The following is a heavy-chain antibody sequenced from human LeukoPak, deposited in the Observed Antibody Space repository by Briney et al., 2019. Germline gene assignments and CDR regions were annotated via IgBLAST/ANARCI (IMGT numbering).Heavy chain of an antibody. CDR2: IYYSGST. Sequence: SETLSLTCTVSGGSISSYYWSWIRQPPGKGLEWIGYIYYSGSTNYNPSLKSRVTISVDTSKNQFSLKLSSVTAADTAVYYRARRAREDNWFDPWGQGTLVTVSS. V-gene: IGHV4-59*01. CDR3: ARRAREDNWFDP. CDR1: GGSISSYY. J-gene: IGHJ5*02.